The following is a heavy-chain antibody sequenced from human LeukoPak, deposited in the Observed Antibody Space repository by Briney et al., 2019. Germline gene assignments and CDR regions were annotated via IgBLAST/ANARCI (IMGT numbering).Heavy chain of an antibody. CDR3: VRDPFFSVP. CDR2: IKEDGREK. J-gene: IGHJ5*02. V-gene: IGHV3-7*01. CDR1: GFTIRNQW. Sequence: GGSLGLSCEVPGFTIRNQWMSWVRQAPGKGLEWVANIKEDGREKYYVDSVKGRFTISRDNGKNSLYLQMNSLRVDDTALYYCVRDPFFSVPWGQGTLVTVSS. D-gene: IGHD2/OR15-2a*01.